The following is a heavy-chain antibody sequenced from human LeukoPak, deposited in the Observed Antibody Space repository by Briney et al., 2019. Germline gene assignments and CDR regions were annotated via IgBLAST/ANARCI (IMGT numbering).Heavy chain of an antibody. CDR1: GGSISNYY. CDR3: ARGPMGNAFDI. Sequence: SETLSLTFTVSGGSISNYYWSWIRQPPGKGLEWIGYIYYSGSTNYNPSLKSRVTISVDTSKNQFSLKLSSVTAADTAVYYCARGPMGNAFDIWGQGTMVTVSS. V-gene: IGHV4-59*08. D-gene: IGHD7-27*01. CDR2: IYYSGST. J-gene: IGHJ3*02.